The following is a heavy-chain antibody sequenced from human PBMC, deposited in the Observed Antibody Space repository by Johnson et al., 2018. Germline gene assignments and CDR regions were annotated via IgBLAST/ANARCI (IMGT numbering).Heavy chain of an antibody. J-gene: IGHJ1*01. CDR3: VCASGITYPYFQK. V-gene: IGHV3-33*01. D-gene: IGHD3-10*01. CDR1: GFTFIKHG. CDR2: IWHDASNK. Sequence: QVQLVESGGGVVQPGRSLRLSCATSGFTFIKHGFHWVRQAPGKGLEWVAVIWHDASNKYYADSVRGRVTIPRDDSKNKVFLQMNSLNTEDTAVYHCVCASGITYPYFQKWGQGSLVTVSS.